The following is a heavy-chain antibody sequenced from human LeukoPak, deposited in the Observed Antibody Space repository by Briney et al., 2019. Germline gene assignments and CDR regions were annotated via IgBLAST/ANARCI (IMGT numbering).Heavy chain of an antibody. Sequence: GGSLRLSCVGSGCTFCSYWMAWVRQAPGKGLEWVANIKDDGSEKYSVDSVKGRFTISRDNAKNLLYLQMSSLRAEDTAVYYCARAWIDYWGQGTLVTVSS. V-gene: IGHV3-7*03. J-gene: IGHJ4*02. CDR3: ARAWIDY. CDR2: IKDDGSEK. CDR1: GCTFCSYW. D-gene: IGHD1-1*01.